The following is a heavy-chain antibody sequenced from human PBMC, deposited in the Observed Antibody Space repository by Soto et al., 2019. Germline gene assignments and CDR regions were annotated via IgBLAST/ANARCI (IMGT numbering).Heavy chain of an antibody. CDR2: ISYSGST. CDR1: GGSISSGGYY. Sequence: QVQLQESGPGLVKPSQTLSLTCTVSGGSISSGGYYWSWIRQHPGKGLEWIGYISYSGSTYYNPSLKSRVTISVDTSKTQVSLKLSSVTAADTAVYYCARGITMVRGGHGMDVWGQGTTVTVSS. CDR3: ARGITMVRGGHGMDV. V-gene: IGHV4-31*03. D-gene: IGHD3-10*01. J-gene: IGHJ6*02.